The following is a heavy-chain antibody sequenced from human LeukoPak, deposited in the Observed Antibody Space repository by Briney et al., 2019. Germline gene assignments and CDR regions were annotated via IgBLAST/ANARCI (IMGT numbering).Heavy chain of an antibody. CDR2: IYYSGST. CDR1: GGSISSYY. D-gene: IGHD6-6*01. Sequence: SETLSLTCTVSGGSISSYYRSWIRQPPGKGLEWIGYIYYSGSTNYNPSLKSRVTISVDTSKNQFSLKLSSVTAADTAVYYCARDSIGGSSSPWGQGTLVTVSS. J-gene: IGHJ5*02. CDR3: ARDSIGGSSSP. V-gene: IGHV4-59*01.